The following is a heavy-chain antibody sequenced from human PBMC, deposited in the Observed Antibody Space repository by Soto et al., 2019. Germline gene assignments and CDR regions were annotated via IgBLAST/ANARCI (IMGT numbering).Heavy chain of an antibody. D-gene: IGHD1-26*01. CDR2: IYISGST. J-gene: IGHJ6*02. CDR1: GGSISRHY. Sequence: KSSETLSLTCSVSGGSISRHYWSWIRQAAGRGLEWIGRIYISGSTNYNPSLKSRVTLSVDTSKNQFSLHLNSVTAADTAVYYCAGGNWDYYYYALDVWGQGITVTVSS. V-gene: IGHV4-4*07. CDR3: AGGNWDYYYYALDV.